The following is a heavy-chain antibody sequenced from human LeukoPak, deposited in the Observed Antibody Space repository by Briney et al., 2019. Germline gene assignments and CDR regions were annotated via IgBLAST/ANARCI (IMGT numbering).Heavy chain of an antibody. D-gene: IGHD6-19*01. CDR3: ARWENSEYSSGWRDDAFDI. J-gene: IGHJ3*02. CDR1: GFTFSSYA. Sequence: GRSLRLSCAASGFTFSSYAMHWVRQAPGKGLEWVAVISYDGSNKYYADSVKGRFTISRDNSKNTLYLQMNSLRAEDTAVYYCARWENSEYSSGWRDDAFDIWGQGTMVTVPS. V-gene: IGHV3-30-3*01. CDR2: ISYDGSNK.